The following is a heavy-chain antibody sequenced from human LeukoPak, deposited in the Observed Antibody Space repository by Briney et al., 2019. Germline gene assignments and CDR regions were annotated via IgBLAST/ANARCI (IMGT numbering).Heavy chain of an antibody. CDR1: GFTFSSYA. V-gene: IGHV3-23*01. CDR2: ISGSGGST. J-gene: IGHJ6*02. D-gene: IGHD2-2*01. CDR3: AKVTLVVPRYGMDG. Sequence: GGSLRLSCAASGFTFSSYAMSWVRQAPGKGLEWVSAISGSGGSTYYADSVKGRFTISRDNSKNTLYLQMNSLRAEDRAVYYCAKVTLVVPRYGMDGWGQGTTVTVSS.